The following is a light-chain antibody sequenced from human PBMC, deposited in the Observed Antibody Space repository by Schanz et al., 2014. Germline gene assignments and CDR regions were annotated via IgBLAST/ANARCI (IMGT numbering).Light chain of an antibody. Sequence: QSVLTQPASVSGSPGQSITISCTGTSSDVGSYNLVSWYQQHPGKAPKLMIYEVSNRPSGVSNRFSGSKSGNTASLTISGLQAEDEADYYCCSYATDSTWVFGGGTKLTVL. J-gene: IGLJ3*02. V-gene: IGLV2-23*02. CDR3: CSYATDSTWV. CDR1: SSDVGSYNL. CDR2: EVS.